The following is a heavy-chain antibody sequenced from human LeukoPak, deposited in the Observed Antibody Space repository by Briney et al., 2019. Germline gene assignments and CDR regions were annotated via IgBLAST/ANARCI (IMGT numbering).Heavy chain of an antibody. J-gene: IGHJ6*04. CDR1: GGSISGGSYY. CDR2: IYTSGST. V-gene: IGHV4-61*02. CDR3: ASNRAVYGSGSYYPIKYGMDV. Sequence: SETLSLTCTVSGGSISGGSYYWSWIRQPAGKGLEWIGRIYTSGSTNYNPSLKSRVTISVDTSKNQFSLKLSSVTAADTAVYYCASNRAVYGSGSYYPIKYGMDVWGKGTTVTVSS. D-gene: IGHD3-10*01.